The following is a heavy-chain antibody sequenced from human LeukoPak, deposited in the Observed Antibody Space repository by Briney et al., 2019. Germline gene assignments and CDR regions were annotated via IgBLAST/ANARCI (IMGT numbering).Heavy chain of an antibody. CDR1: GFTFSSYE. D-gene: IGHD2-2*01. V-gene: IGHV3-48*03. J-gene: IGHJ4*02. CDR2: ISSSGTTI. Sequence: GGSLRLSCAASGFTFSSYEMNWVRQTPGKGLQWVSDISSSGTTIYYADSVKGRFTISRDNAKNSLYLQMNSLRAEDTAVYYCARKYCSTTSCLFDNWGQGTLVTVSS. CDR3: ARKYCSTTSCLFDN.